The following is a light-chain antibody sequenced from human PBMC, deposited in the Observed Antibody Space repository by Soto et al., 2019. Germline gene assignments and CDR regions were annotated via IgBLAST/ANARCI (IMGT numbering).Light chain of an antibody. CDR1: SSNIGAGYD. J-gene: IGLJ3*02. CDR2: GNS. CDR3: QSYDSSLSAWV. Sequence: QLVLTQPPSVSGAPGQRVTISCTESSSNIGAGYDVHWYQQLPGTAPKLLIYGNSNRPSGVPDRFSGSKSGTSAFLAITGLQAEDEADYYCQSYDSSLSAWVFGGGTKLTVL. V-gene: IGLV1-40*01.